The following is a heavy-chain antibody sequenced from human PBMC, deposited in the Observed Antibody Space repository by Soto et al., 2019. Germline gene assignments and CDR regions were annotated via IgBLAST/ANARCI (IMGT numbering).Heavy chain of an antibody. D-gene: IGHD2-15*01. CDR2: IYYSVST. J-gene: IGHJ6*02. Sequence: SETLSLTCTVSGGSISSYYWSWIRQPPGKGLEWIGYIYYSVSTNYNPSLKSRVTISVDTSKNQFSLKLSSVTAADTAVYYCARTYCSGGSCYSGTGYYYYGMDVWGQGTTVTVSS. V-gene: IGHV4-59*01. CDR3: ARTYCSGGSCYSGTGYYYYGMDV. CDR1: GGSISSYY.